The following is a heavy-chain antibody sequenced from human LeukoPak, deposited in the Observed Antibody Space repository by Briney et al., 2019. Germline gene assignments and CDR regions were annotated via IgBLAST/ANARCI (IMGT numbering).Heavy chain of an antibody. V-gene: IGHV3-66*02. D-gene: IGHD6-13*01. CDR2: IYSGGS. J-gene: IGHJ3*02. Sequence: GGSLRLSCQASGFTFSNAWMSWVRQAPGKGLEWVSVIYSGGSYADSVKGRFTISRDNSKNTLYLQMNSLRAEDTAVYYCARDVRTAAADPGHDAFDIWGQGTMVTVSS. CDR1: GFTFSNAW. CDR3: ARDVRTAAADPGHDAFDI.